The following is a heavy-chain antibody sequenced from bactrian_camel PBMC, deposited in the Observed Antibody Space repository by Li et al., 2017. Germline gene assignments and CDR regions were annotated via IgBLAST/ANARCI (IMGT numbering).Heavy chain of an antibody. D-gene: IGHD6*01. CDR1: GFAFDSD. Sequence: HVQLVESGGGSVQAGGSLRLSCTASGFAFDSDMGWFRLAPGKEREGVAVIAGSGPTGYADSVKGRFTISRDSAKNTVYLQMNNLQPEDTATYYCAEGRGSRGEHCYSLNYWGQGTQVTVS. V-gene: IGHV3S63*01. J-gene: IGHJ4*01. CDR3: AEGRGSRGEHCYSLNY. CDR2: IAGSGPT.